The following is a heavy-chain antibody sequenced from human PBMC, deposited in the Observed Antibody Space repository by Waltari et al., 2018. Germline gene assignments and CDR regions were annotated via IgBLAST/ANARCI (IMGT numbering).Heavy chain of an antibody. D-gene: IGHD3-3*01. V-gene: IGHV4-59*11. CDR1: GGSISSHY. J-gene: IGHJ6*03. CDR3: ARDLVEGRYSYMDV. Sequence: QVQLQESGPGLVKPSETLSLTCTVSGGSISSHYWSWIRQPPGKGLEWIGYIYYSWSTNYNPSLKSRVTISVDTSTNQFSLKLSSVTAADTAVYYCARDLVEGRYSYMDVWGKGTTVTVSS. CDR2: IYYSWST.